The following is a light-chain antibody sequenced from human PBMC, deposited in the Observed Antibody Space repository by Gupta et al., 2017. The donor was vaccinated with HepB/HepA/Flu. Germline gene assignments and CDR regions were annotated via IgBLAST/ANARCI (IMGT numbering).Light chain of an antibody. J-gene: IGLJ3*02. CDR3: GTWDSSLSAGGV. CDR1: SSNIGNNY. V-gene: IGLV1-51*02. Sequence: QSVLTPPPSVSAAPGQKVTISCSGSSSNIGNNYVSWYQQLPGTAPNLLIYENNKRPSGIPDRFSSSKSGTSATLGITGLQTGDEADYYCGTWDSSLSAGGVFGGGTKLTVL. CDR2: ENN.